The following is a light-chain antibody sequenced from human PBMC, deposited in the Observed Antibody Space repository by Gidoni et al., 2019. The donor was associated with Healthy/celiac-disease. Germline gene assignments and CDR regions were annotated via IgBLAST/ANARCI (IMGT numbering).Light chain of an antibody. Sequence: VLTQSPATMSLSPVERATLSFRASQSVSSYLAWYQQKPGQAPRLLIYDASNRATGIPARFSGSGSGTDFTLTISSLEPEDFAVYYCQQRSNWPPFTFGGGTKVEIK. CDR3: QQRSNWPPFT. V-gene: IGKV3-11*01. J-gene: IGKJ4*01. CDR1: QSVSSY. CDR2: DAS.